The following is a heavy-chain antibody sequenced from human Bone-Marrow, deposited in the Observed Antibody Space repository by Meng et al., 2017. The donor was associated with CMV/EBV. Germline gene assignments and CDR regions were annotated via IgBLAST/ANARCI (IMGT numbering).Heavy chain of an antibody. Sequence: GESLKISCAASGFTFSSYGMHWVRQAPGKGLEWVAFIRYDGSNKYYADSVKGRFTISRDNSKNTLYLQMNSLRAEDTAVYYCAREGSSSGLGYWGQGTLVTVSS. CDR2: IRYDGSNK. CDR1: GFTFSSYG. V-gene: IGHV3-30*02. J-gene: IGHJ4*02. CDR3: AREGSSSGLGY. D-gene: IGHD6-6*01.